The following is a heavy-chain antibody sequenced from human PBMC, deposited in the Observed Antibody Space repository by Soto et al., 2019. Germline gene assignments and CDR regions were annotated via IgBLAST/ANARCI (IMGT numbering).Heavy chain of an antibody. CDR3: AKERNCSGGSCYARDYYGMDV. CDR1: GFTLRSYG. D-gene: IGHD2-15*01. V-gene: IGHV3-30*18. J-gene: IGHJ6*04. CDR2: ISYDGSNK. Sequence: GGTLRLSXAASGFTLRSYGMHWVRQAPGKGLEWVAVISYDGSNKYYADSVKGRFTISRDNSKNTLYLQLNILRAEDTAIYYCAKERNCSGGSCYARDYYGMDVWGKETTFTVSS.